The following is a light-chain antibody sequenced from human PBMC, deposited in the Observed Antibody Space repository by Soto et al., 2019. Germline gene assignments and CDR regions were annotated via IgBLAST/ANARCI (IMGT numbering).Light chain of an antibody. CDR1: SGHSSSA. Sequence: QLVLTQSPSASASLGASVNLTCTLSSGHSSSAIAWHQQQPEKGPRYLMKVNSDGSHTKGDGIPDRFSGSSSGTERYLTISSLQSEDEADYYCQTWGTGWVLGGGTKVTVL. J-gene: IGLJ3*02. V-gene: IGLV4-69*01. CDR3: QTWGTGWV. CDR2: VNSDGSH.